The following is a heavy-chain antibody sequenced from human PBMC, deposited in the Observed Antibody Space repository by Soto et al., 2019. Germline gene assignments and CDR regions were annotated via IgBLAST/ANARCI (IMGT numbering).Heavy chain of an antibody. CDR3: ARDFAYFDS. CDR1: GGSFKSGSYS. Sequence: SATLSLTCTVSGGSFKSGSYSWSWIRQPPGKGLEWIGYVYHTGRTSYNPSLKSRVSISMDTSKNQFSLNLDSVTAADTAVYFCARDFAYFDSWGQGTLVTVSS. CDR2: VYHTGRT. D-gene: IGHD3-3*01. J-gene: IGHJ4*02. V-gene: IGHV4-61*01.